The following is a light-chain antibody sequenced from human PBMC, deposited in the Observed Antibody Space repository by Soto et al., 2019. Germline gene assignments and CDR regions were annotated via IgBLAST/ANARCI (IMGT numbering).Light chain of an antibody. V-gene: IGLV2-11*01. CDR2: DVN. CDR1: SSDVGGYNH. J-gene: IGLJ2*01. CDR3: CSYAGSYTFVV. Sequence: QSALTQPRSVSGSPGQSVTISCTGTSSDVGGYNHVSWYQQYPGKAPKLIIYDVNKRPSRVPDRFSGSKSGNTASLTIFGLQADDEADYYCCSYAGSYTFVVFGGGTKLTVL.